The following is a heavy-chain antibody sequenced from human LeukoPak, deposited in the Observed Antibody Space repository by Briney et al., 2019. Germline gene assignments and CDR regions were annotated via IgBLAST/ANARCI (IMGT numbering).Heavy chain of an antibody. CDR3: ARNYDFWTGPRHAFDY. CDR1: GGSISSSSYY. CDR2: IYYSGST. J-gene: IGHJ4*02. V-gene: IGHV4-39*01. Sequence: SETLSLTCTVSGGSISSSSYYWGWIRQPPGKGLEWIGSIYYSGSTYYNPPLKSRVTISVDTSKNQFSLKLSSVTAADTAVYYCARNYDFWTGPRHAFDYWSQGTLVTVSS. D-gene: IGHD3-3*01.